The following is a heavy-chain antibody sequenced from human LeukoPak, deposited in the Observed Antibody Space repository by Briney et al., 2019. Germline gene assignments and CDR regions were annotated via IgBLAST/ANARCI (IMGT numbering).Heavy chain of an antibody. V-gene: IGHV3-43*02. J-gene: IGHJ3*02. CDR1: GFTFDDYA. Sequence: PGGSLRLSCAASGFTFDDYAMHWVRQAPGKGLELVSLISGDGGSTYYADSVKGRFTISRENSKNSLYLQMNSLRTEDTALYYCAKDINRTPELCAAFDIWGQGTMVTVSS. CDR2: ISGDGGST. CDR3: AKDINRTPELCAAFDI. D-gene: IGHD1-26*01.